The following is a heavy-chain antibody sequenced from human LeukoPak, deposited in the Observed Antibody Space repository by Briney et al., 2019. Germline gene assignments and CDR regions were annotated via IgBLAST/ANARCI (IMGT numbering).Heavy chain of an antibody. D-gene: IGHD6-13*01. CDR2: ISVSSGGT. CDR1: GFTFSSYA. J-gene: IGHJ3*01. Sequence: GGSLRLSCVASGFTFSSYAMSWGRQAPGPGLEWVSAISVSSGGTYYADSVKGRFTISRDNFRNTLYLQMNSLRAEDTAIFYCAKEASSYSSWYYSDAFDFWGRGTMVTVSS. V-gene: IGHV3-23*01. CDR3: AKEASSYSSWYYSDAFDF.